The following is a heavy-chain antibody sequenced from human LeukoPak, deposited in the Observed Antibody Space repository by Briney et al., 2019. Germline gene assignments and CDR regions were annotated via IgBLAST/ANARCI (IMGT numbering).Heavy chain of an antibody. J-gene: IGHJ4*02. CDR3: IKDRGSSGWDFDS. Sequence: GGSQRLSCSASGFVFSDHAMHWARQAPGKGLXXXSGISGNGVATYYVDSVQGRFTVSRDNSKTTLYLQINSLRREDTAFYYCIKDRGSSGWDFDSWGQGTLLTVSS. CDR1: GFVFSDHA. D-gene: IGHD6-19*01. V-gene: IGHV3-64D*06. CDR2: ISGNGVAT.